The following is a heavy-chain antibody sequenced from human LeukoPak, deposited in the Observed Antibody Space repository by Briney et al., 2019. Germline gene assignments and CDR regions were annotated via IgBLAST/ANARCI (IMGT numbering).Heavy chain of an antibody. CDR2: ISYDGSNK. CDR1: GFTFSSYA. D-gene: IGHD3-22*01. J-gene: IGHJ4*02. V-gene: IGHV3-30-3*01. Sequence: GRSVRLSCGASGFTFSSYAMHWVRQAPGKGLEWVAVISYDGSNKYYADSVKGRFTISRDNSKNTLYLQMNSLRAEDAAVYYCARGINYDSSGADYWGQGTLVTVSS. CDR3: ARGINYDSSGADY.